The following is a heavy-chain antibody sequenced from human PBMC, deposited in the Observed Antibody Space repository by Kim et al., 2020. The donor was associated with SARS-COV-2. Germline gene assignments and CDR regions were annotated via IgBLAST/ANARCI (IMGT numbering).Heavy chain of an antibody. CDR1: GFTFRTYA. J-gene: IGHJ4*02. D-gene: IGHD5-18*01. CDR2: ITGSGGST. V-gene: IGHV3-23*01. CDR3: AKVEYSYGLGLFDY. Sequence: GGSLRLSCAASGFTFRTYAMSWVRQAPGKGLEWVSAITGSGGSTYYADSVKGRFAISRDNSKNTLYLQMNSLRVEDTAVYYCAKVEYSYGLGLFDYWGQGTLVTVSS.